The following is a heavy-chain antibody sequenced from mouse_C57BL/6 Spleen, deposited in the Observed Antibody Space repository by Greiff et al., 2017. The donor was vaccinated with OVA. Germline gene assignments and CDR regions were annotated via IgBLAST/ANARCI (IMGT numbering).Heavy chain of an antibody. CDR3: TTGSISYPFAY. J-gene: IGHJ3*01. D-gene: IGHD1-1*01. Sequence: EVQLQESGAELVRPGASVKLSCTASGFNIKDYYMHWVQQTPEQGLEWIGRIDPEDGDTEYAPKFQGQATMTADTSSNTAYLQLSSLTSEDTAVYYCTTGSISYPFAYWGQGTLVTVSA. CDR1: GFNIKDYY. CDR2: IDPEDGDT. V-gene: IGHV14-1*01.